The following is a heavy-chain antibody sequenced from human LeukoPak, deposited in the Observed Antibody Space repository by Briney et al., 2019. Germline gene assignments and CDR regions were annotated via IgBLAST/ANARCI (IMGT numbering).Heavy chain of an antibody. CDR2: ISTDAGET. CDR3: AELGITMIGGV. Sequence: GGSLRLSCAASGFTFSSYAMSWVRQAPGKGLEWVSAISTDAGETHYADSVKGRFTISRDNAKNSLYLQMNSLRADDTAVYYCAELGITMIGGVWGKGTTVTISS. J-gene: IGHJ6*04. V-gene: IGHV3-21*01. CDR1: GFTFSSYA. D-gene: IGHD3-10*02.